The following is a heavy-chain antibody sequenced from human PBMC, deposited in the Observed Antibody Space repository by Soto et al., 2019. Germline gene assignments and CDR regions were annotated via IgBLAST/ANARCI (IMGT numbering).Heavy chain of an antibody. CDR2: IGAYSGNT. CDR3: ARDPPPPDY. CDR1: GFTFSNSA. J-gene: IGHJ4*02. V-gene: IGHV1-58*01. Sequence: SVKVSCKTSGFTFSNSAVQWVRQARGQRLEWIGWIGAYSGNTNYAQTLQGRVTMTTDTSTSTAYMELRSLRSDDTAVYYCARDPPPPDYWGQGTLVTVS.